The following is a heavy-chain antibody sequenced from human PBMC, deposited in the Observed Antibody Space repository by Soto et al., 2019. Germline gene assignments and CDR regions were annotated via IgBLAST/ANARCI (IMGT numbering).Heavy chain of an antibody. J-gene: IGHJ4*02. CDR1: GGIFSSNA. V-gene: IGHV1-69*01. Sequence: QVQLVQSGAAVKNPGSSVKVSCQASGGIFSSNAIIWVRQAPGQGLEWMGGILPIFDTTHYAQKFQGRVTITEDESTSTADMELISLKSEDQALYYCATGGRGNSSANRFYFEYCGQGTLVTVTS. CDR3: ATGGRGNSSANRFYFEY. D-gene: IGHD5-18*01. CDR2: ILPIFDTT.